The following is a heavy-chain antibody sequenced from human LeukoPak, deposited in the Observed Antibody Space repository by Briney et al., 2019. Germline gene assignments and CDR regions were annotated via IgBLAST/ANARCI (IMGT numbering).Heavy chain of an antibody. Sequence: PGGSLRLSCAASGFTFNGYAMHWVHQAPGKGLEGVAVTVSDGTEKYYADSVKGRFTISRDNSKNTLYLQMDSLRAEDTAVFYCARHGSGRNFFDPFDYWGQGTLVTVSS. CDR1: GFTFNGYA. V-gene: IGHV3-33*01. CDR3: ARHGSGRNFFDPFDY. CDR2: TVSDGTEK. D-gene: IGHD1-26*01. J-gene: IGHJ4*02.